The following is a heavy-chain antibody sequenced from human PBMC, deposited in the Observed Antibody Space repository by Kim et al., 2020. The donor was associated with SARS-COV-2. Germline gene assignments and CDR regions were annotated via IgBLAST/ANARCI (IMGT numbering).Heavy chain of an antibody. CDR2: ISGSGGST. CDR1: GFTFSSYA. J-gene: IGHJ6*02. V-gene: IGHV3-23*01. CDR3: AKVDAGLYYYYGMDV. Sequence: GGSLRLSCAASGFTFSSYAMSWVRQAPGKGLEWVSAISGSGGSTYYADSVKGRFTISRDNSKNTLYLQMNSLRAEDTAVYYCAKVDAGLYYYYGMDVWGQGTTVTVSS. D-gene: IGHD2-2*01.